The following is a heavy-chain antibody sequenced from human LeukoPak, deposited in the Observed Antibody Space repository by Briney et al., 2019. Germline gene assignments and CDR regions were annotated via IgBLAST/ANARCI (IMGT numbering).Heavy chain of an antibody. J-gene: IGHJ4*02. D-gene: IGHD3-10*01. CDR1: GYTFTSYG. CDR2: ISAYNGNT. CDR3: ARVSTTYYYGSGSYNCFDY. V-gene: IGHV1-18*01. Sequence: ASVKVSCKASGYTFTSYGISWVRQAPGQGLEWMGWISAYNGNTNYAQKLQGRVTTTTDTSTSTAYMELRSLRSDDTAVYYCARVSTTYYYGSGSYNCFDYWGQGTLVTVSS.